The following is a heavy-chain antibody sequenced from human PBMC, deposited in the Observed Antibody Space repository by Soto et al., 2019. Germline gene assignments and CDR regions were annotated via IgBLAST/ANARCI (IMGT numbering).Heavy chain of an antibody. D-gene: IGHD4-4*01. Sequence: QVQLQESGPGLVKPSQILSLTCTVSGGSINSGGYYWSWIRQLPGKGLEWIGHISYSGSTYYNPCRRRGVTSSADTSKKEVSLEVSSVTAAGTAVYCGAREPTVKPRYDYYGMDVWGQGTTVIVSS. CDR1: GGSINSGGYY. V-gene: IGHV4-31*03. CDR2: ISYSGST. J-gene: IGHJ6*02. CDR3: AREPTVKPRYDYYGMDV.